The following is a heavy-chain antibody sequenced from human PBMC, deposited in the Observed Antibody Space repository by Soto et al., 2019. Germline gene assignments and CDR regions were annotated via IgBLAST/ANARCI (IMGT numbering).Heavy chain of an antibody. D-gene: IGHD5-12*01. CDR3: ARGGYSGYEVSFVH. Sequence: PSETLSLTCAVSGASISSGGNSWNWIRRPPGKALEWIGYIYHSGSTYYNPSLKSRVSISANRSKNQMSLRLRSVTAADTAVYYCARGGYSGYEVSFVHWGPGPLITV. V-gene: IGHV4-30-2*01. J-gene: IGHJ4*02. CDR1: GASISSGGNS. CDR2: IYHSGST.